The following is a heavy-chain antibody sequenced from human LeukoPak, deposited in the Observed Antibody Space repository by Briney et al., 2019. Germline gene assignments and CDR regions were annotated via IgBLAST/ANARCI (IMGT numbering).Heavy chain of an antibody. CDR1: GFTFSSYS. J-gene: IGHJ5*02. CDR2: ISSSSSYI. V-gene: IGHV3-21*01. Sequence: GGSLRLSCAASGFTFSSYSMNWVRQAPGKGLEWVSSISSSSSYIYYADSVKGRFTISRDNAKNSLYLQMNSLRAEDTAVYYCARDGGEGSSGWFSRYGGFDPWGQGTLVTVSS. CDR3: ARDGGEGSSGWFSRYGGFDP. D-gene: IGHD6-19*01.